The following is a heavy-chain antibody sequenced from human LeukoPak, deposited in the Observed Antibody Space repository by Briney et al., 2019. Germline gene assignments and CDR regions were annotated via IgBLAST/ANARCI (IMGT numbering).Heavy chain of an antibody. CDR2: INPNSGGT. CDR1: GYIFTGYY. Sequence: ASVKVSCKASGYIFTGYYMHWVRQAPGQGLEWMGWINPNSGGTNYAQKFQGRVTMTRDTSISTAYMELTWLSFDDTAVYYCARSLDISGYYFFDDWGQGTLVTVSS. V-gene: IGHV1-2*02. D-gene: IGHD3-22*01. J-gene: IGHJ4*02. CDR3: ARSLDISGYYFFDD.